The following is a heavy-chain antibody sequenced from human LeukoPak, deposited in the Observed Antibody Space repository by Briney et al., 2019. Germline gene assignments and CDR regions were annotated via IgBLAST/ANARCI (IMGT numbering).Heavy chain of an antibody. CDR1: GLTFSTYS. Sequence: GGSLRLSCAASGLTFSTYSMTWVRQAPGKGLEWVSSISSSSSYIYYADSVKGRFTISRDNAKNSLSLQMKGLRAEDTAVYYCARDVCPTYCTNGVWGSDAFDIWGQGTMVTVSS. CDR2: ISSSSSYI. CDR3: ARDVCPTYCTNGVWGSDAFDI. J-gene: IGHJ3*02. D-gene: IGHD2-8*01. V-gene: IGHV3-21*01.